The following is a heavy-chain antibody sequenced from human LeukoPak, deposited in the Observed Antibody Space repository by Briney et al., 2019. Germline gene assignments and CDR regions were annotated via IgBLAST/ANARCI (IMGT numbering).Heavy chain of an antibody. V-gene: IGHV3-23*01. CDR2: INGSGGST. J-gene: IGHJ4*02. Sequence: GGSLRLSCAASGFTFSSYAMSWVRQAPGKGLEWVSAINGSGGSTYYADSVKGRFTISRDNSKNTLYLQMNSLRAEDTAVYYCAKDLGGYCSSTSCYEVYWGQGTLVTVPS. CDR1: GFTFSSYA. D-gene: IGHD2-2*01. CDR3: AKDLGGYCSSTSCYEVY.